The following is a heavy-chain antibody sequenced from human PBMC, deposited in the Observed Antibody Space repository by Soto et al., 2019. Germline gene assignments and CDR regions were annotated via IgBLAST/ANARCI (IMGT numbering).Heavy chain of an antibody. CDR1: GGTFSSST. CDR3: ARGWGYDSNDYYYAY. D-gene: IGHD3-22*01. J-gene: IGHJ4*02. CDR2: ITPIFGKA. V-gene: IGHV1-69*01. Sequence: QVQLVQSGAEVRRPGSSVRVSCTASGGTFSSSTISWVRQAPGQGLEWVGGITPIFGKANYAQKFQGRVTITADESTSTAYMEVSSLRSEDTAMYYCARGWGYDSNDYYYAYWGQGTLVIVSS.